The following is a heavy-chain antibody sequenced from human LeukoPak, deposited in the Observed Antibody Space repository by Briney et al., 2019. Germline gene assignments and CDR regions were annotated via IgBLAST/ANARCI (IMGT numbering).Heavy chain of an antibody. CDR3: AKDFRYRDGVPSDF. J-gene: IGHJ4*02. V-gene: IGHV3-23*01. D-gene: IGHD5-18*01. Sequence: PTGGSLRLSCAASGFTFSSYAMNWVRQAPGKGLEWVSAISGSGGSTYYADSVKGRFTISRDNSKNTLYLQMNSLRAEDTAVYYCAKDFRYRDGVPSDFWGQGTLVTVSS. CDR2: ISGSGGST. CDR1: GFTFSSYA.